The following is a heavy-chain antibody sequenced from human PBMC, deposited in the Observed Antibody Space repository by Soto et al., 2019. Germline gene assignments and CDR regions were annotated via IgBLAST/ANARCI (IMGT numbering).Heavy chain of an antibody. D-gene: IGHD6-19*01. Sequence: QVQLVESGGGVVQPGRSLRLSCAASGFTFSSYGMHWVRQAPGKGLEWVAVIWYDGSNKDYADSVKGRFTISRDNSTNTMYLQMNGLRAEDTAVYYCARESTVAGIFDYWGQGTLVTVSS. V-gene: IGHV3-33*01. J-gene: IGHJ4*02. CDR1: GFTFSSYG. CDR3: ARESTVAGIFDY. CDR2: IWYDGSNK.